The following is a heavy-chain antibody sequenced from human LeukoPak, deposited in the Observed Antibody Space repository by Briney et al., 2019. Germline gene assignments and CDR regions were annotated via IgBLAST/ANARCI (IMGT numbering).Heavy chain of an antibody. CDR3: ARPHYYDSRIDP. Sequence: PSQTLSLTCTVSGGSISSGDYYWSWIRQPPGKGLEWIAYMYYSGSTYYNPSLMSRVTMSADTSKNQLSLKLSSVTAADTAVYYCARPHYYDSRIDPWGQGILVTVSS. CDR1: GGSISSGDYY. J-gene: IGHJ5*02. D-gene: IGHD3-22*01. V-gene: IGHV4-30-4*01. CDR2: MYYSGST.